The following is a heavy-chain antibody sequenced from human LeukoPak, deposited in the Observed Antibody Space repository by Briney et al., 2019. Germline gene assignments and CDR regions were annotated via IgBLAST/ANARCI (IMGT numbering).Heavy chain of an antibody. CDR3: ARESIIYYDSSGYSDY. CDR1: GFTFDDYG. D-gene: IGHD3-22*01. V-gene: IGHV3-20*04. J-gene: IGHJ4*02. CDR2: INWNGGSA. Sequence: PGGSLRLSCAASGFTFDDYGMSWVRQAPGKGLEWVSGINWNGGSAGCADSVKGRFTIYRDNAKNSLYLQMNSLRAEDTALYYCARESIIYYDSSGYSDYWGQGTLVTVSS.